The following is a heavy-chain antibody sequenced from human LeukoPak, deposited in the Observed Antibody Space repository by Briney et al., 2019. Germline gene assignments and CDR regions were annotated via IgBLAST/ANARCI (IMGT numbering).Heavy chain of an antibody. CDR2: INHSGST. Sequence: SETLSLTCAVYGGSFSGYYWSWIRQPPGKGLEWIGEINHSGSTNYNPSLKSRVTISVDTSKNQFSLKLSSVTAADTAVYYCARGYSGTFDYWGQGTLVTVSS. CDR1: GGSFSGYY. V-gene: IGHV4-34*01. D-gene: IGHD1-26*01. J-gene: IGHJ4*02. CDR3: ARGYSGTFDY.